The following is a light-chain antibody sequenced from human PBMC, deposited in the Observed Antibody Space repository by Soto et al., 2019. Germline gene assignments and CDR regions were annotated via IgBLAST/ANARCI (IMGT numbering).Light chain of an antibody. CDR2: EVT. CDR1: SSDIGAYNY. Sequence: QSALTQPPSASGSPGQSVTISCTGTSSDIGAYNYVSWYQQHPGKAPKLMIYEVTKRPSGVPDRFSGSKSGNTASLTVSGLQAEDEADYYYSSYAGSPVVFGGGTKLTVL. V-gene: IGLV2-8*01. J-gene: IGLJ2*01. CDR3: SSYAGSPVV.